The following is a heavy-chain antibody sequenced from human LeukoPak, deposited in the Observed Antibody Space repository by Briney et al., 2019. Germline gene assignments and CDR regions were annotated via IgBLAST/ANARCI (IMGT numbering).Heavy chain of an antibody. D-gene: IGHD6-19*01. CDR3: ARKAVPVAKSFQH. CDR2: IYPGDSDT. V-gene: IGHV5-51*01. Sequence: PGESLKISCQGSGYSFTSYWIGWVRQMPGKGLEWMGIIYPGDSDTRYSPSFQGQVTISADKSISTAYLQWSNLKASDTAMYYCARKAVPVAKSFQHGGKGTLVTVYS. CDR1: GYSFTSYW. J-gene: IGHJ1*01.